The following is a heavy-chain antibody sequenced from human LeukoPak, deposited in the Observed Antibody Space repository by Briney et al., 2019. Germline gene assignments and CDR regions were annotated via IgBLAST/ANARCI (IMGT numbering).Heavy chain of an antibody. CDR2: IYWDDDK. V-gene: IGHV2-5*02. D-gene: IGHD3-10*01. Sequence: SGPTLVNPTQTLTLTCTFSGFSLSISGVGVGWIRQPPGKALEWVALIYWDDDKRYSPSLKSRLTITKDTSKNQVVLTMTNMDPVDTATYYCAHGRGIRGVYTPIRADNWFDPWGQGTLVTASS. J-gene: IGHJ5*02. CDR1: GFSLSISGVG. CDR3: AHGRGIRGVYTPIRADNWFDP.